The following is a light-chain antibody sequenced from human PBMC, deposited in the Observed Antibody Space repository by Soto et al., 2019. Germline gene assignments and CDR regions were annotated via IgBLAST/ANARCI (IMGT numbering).Light chain of an antibody. CDR1: QSISSN. CDR3: QQYGGSPWT. J-gene: IGKJ1*01. Sequence: EIVMTQSPATLSVSPGERATLSCRASQSISSNLAWYQQKPGQAPRLLLYGAYNRATGIPDRFSGSGSGTDFTLTISRLEPEDFAMYYCQQYGGSPWTFGQGTKVEIK. V-gene: IGKV3-20*01. CDR2: GAY.